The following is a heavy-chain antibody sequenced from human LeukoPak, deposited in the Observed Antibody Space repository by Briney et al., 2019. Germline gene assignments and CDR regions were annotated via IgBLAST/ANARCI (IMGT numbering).Heavy chain of an antibody. V-gene: IGHV3-21*01. J-gene: IGHJ4*02. CDR1: GFSFSSYT. CDR3: ARDLPAAVD. D-gene: IGHD2-2*01. Sequence: GGSLRLSCAASGFSFSSYTMSWVRQAPGKGLEWVSFISRTSSDMYHADSVKDRFTISRDNAKNSLYLQMNSLRAEDTAVYYCARDLPAAVDWGQGTLVTVSS. CDR2: ISRTSSDM.